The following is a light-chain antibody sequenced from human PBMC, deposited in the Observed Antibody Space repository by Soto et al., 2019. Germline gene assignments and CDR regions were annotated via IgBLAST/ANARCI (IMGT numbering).Light chain of an antibody. CDR3: MQGTHWPWT. CDR2: MVS. V-gene: IGKV2-30*01. CDR1: QILVYSDGNIY. J-gene: IGKJ1*01. Sequence: DVMMTQSPLSLPVTLGQPASISCRSSQILVYSDGNIYLNWFQQRPGQSPRRLIYMVSNRDSGVQDRFSGSGSGTDFTLKISRVEAEDVGVYYCMQGTHWPWTFGQGTMVEIK.